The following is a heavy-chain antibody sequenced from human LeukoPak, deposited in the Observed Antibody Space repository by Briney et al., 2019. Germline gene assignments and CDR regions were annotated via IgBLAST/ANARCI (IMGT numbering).Heavy chain of an antibody. CDR2: IIPIFGTA. CDR3: ARASGSYSYYYYYMDV. D-gene: IGHD1-26*01. J-gene: IGHJ6*03. V-gene: IGHV1-69*13. Sequence: GASVKFSCKASGGTFSSYAISWVRQAPGQGLEWMGGIIPIFGTANYAQKFQGRVTITADESTSTAYMELSSLRSEDTAVYYCARASGSYSYYYYYMDVWGKGTTVTISS. CDR1: GGTFSSYA.